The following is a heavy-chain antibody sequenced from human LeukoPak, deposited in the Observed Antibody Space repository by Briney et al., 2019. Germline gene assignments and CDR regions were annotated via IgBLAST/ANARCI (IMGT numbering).Heavy chain of an antibody. CDR3: ARGPDSSGYYYFDF. J-gene: IGHJ4*02. CDR2: INHSGSS. V-gene: IGHV4-34*01. CDR1: GDSVSSTY. D-gene: IGHD3-22*01. Sequence: PSETLSLTCSVSGDSVSSTYWSWVRQPPGKGLEWIGEINHSGSSNYNPSLKSRVTISGDTSKNQFSLRLTSVTAADTAVYYCARGPDSSGYYYFDFWGQGTLVTVSS.